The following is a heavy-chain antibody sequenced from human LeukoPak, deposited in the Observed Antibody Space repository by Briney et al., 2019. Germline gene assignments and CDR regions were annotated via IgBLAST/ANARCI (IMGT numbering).Heavy chain of an antibody. D-gene: IGHD3-22*01. CDR1: GFTFSSYA. Sequence: GGSLRLSCAASGFTFSSYAMSWVRKAPGKGLEWVSAISGSGGSTYYADSVKGRFTISRDNSKNTLYLQMNSLRAEDTAVYYCAKDASGYYYDSSGYRDYWGQGTLVTVSS. V-gene: IGHV3-23*01. CDR2: ISGSGGST. CDR3: AKDASGYYYDSSGYRDY. J-gene: IGHJ4*02.